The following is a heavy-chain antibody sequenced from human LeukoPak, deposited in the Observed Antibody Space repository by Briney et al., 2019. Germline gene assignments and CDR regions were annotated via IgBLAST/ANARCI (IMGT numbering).Heavy chain of an antibody. Sequence: ASVKVSCKASGYTFTGYYIHWVRQAPGQGLEWMGWINPNSGGTNYARKFQGRVIMTRDTSISTAYMELSRLRSDDTAVYYCAREGAGLGSSTWSDFDYWGQGTLSPSPQ. D-gene: IGHD6-6*01. CDR2: INPNSGGT. CDR1: GYTFTGYY. J-gene: IGHJ4*02. CDR3: AREGAGLGSSTWSDFDY. V-gene: IGHV1-2*02.